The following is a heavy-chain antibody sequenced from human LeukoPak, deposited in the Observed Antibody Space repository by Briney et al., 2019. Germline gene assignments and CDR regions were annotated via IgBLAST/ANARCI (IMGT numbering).Heavy chain of an antibody. CDR3: ANDLAAAGTNFDY. CDR2: ISGCGGST. V-gene: IGHV3-23*01. CDR1: GFTFSRYA. J-gene: IGHJ4*02. D-gene: IGHD6-13*01. Sequence: GGSLRLSCAASGFTFSRYAMSWVRQAPGKGLEWVSAISGCGGSTYYADSVKGRFTISRDNSKNTLYLQMNSLRAEDTAVYYCANDLAAAGTNFDYWGQGTLVTVSS.